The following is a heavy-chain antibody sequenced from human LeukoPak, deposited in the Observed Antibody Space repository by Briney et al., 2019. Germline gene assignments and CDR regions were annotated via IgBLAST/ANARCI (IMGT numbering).Heavy chain of an antibody. J-gene: IGHJ3*02. Sequence: SETLSLTCAVSGGSISSGGYSWSWIRQPPGKGLEWIGYIYRSGSTYYNPSLKSRVTISVDRSKNQFSLKLSSVTAADTAVYYCARDRNRGELLRAFDIWGQGTMVTVSS. D-gene: IGHD1-26*01. CDR3: ARDRNRGELLRAFDI. V-gene: IGHV4-30-2*01. CDR1: GGSISSGGYS. CDR2: IYRSGST.